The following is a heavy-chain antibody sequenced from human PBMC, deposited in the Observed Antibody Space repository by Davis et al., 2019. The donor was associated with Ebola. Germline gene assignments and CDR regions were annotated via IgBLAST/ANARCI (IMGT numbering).Heavy chain of an antibody. CDR3: AREGEATGRGYYYYGMDV. V-gene: IGHV1-2*04. J-gene: IGHJ6*02. D-gene: IGHD1-26*01. Sequence: AASVKVSCKASGYTFTSYGISWVRRAPGQGLEWMGWINPNSGGTNYAQKFQGWVTMTRDTSISTAYMELSRLRSDDTAVYYCAREGEATGRGYYYYGMDVWGQGTTVTVSS. CDR2: INPNSGGT. CDR1: GYTFTSYG.